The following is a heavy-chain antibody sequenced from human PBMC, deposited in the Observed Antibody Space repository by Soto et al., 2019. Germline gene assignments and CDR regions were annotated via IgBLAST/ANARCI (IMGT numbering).Heavy chain of an antibody. D-gene: IGHD4-17*01. J-gene: IGHJ4*02. V-gene: IGHV3-66*01. CDR2: IYIGGTI. Sequence: EVQLVESGGGLVQPGGSLRLSCAPSGLTVSSNYMSWVRQAPGKGLEWVSVIYIGGTIYYADSVKGRFTISRDNLKNTLYLLMNRLRAEDTAVYYCARGPIPYGGNSEAFFDYWGQGTLVTVSS. CDR1: GLTVSSNY. CDR3: ARGPIPYGGNSEAFFDY.